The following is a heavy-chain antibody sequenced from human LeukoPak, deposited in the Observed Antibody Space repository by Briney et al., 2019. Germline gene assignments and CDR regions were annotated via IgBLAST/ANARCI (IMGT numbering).Heavy chain of an antibody. CDR1: GYIFTGYY. CDR2: INPNSGGT. V-gene: IGHV1-2*02. CDR3: ATGGRDYFDGGGHRNWFDP. D-gene: IGHD3-22*01. J-gene: IGHJ5*02. Sequence: RASVKVSCKASGYIFTGYYMHWVRQAPGQGLEWMGWINPNSGGTNYAQKFQGRVTMTRDTTISTAYMELSSLTSDDTAVYYCATGGRDYFDGGGHRNWFDPWGQGTLVTVSS.